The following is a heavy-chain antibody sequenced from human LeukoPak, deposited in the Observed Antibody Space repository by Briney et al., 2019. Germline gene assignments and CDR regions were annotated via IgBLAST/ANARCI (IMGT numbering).Heavy chain of an antibody. CDR2: INHSGST. CDR3: ARTTEAHSWRTRYYDYYMDV. CDR1: GGSFIGFH. D-gene: IGHD6-13*01. J-gene: IGHJ6*03. Sequence: SETLSLTCAVYGGSFIGFHWNWIRQAPGKGLEWIGDINHSGSTNYNPSLKSRVTISVDTSKNQFSLKLSSVTAADTAVYYCARTTEAHSWRTRYYDYYMDVWGKGTTVTVSS. V-gene: IGHV4-34*01.